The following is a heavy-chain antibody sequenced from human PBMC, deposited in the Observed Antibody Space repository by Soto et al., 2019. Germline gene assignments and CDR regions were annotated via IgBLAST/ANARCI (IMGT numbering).Heavy chain of an antibody. V-gene: IGHV5-51*01. CDR3: ARPRWLQRGGASSDDY. CDR2: IYPGDSDT. J-gene: IGHJ4*02. Sequence: PGESLKISCQGSGYSFTSYWIGWVRQMPGKGLEWMGIIYPGDSDTRYSPSFQGQVTISADKSISTAYLQWSSLKASDTAMYYCARPRWLQRGGASSDDYWGQGTLVTVSS. D-gene: IGHD5-12*01. CDR1: GYSFTSYW.